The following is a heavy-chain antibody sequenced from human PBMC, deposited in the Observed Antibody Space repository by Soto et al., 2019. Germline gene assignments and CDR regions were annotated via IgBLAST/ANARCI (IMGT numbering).Heavy chain of an antibody. CDR3: ARKVGMVGMDV. CDR1: GGSISSYY. Sequence: PSATLSHTCTVSGGSISSYYWSWIRQPPGKGLEWIGYIYYSGSTNYNPSLKSRVTISVDTSKNQFSLKLSSVTAADTAVYYGARKVGMVGMDVCGQGSTVTV. J-gene: IGHJ6*01. CDR2: IYYSGST. V-gene: IGHV4-59*01. D-gene: IGHD1-26*01.